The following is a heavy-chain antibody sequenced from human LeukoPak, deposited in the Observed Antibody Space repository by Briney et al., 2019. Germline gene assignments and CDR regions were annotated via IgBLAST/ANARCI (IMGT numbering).Heavy chain of an antibody. V-gene: IGHV3-20*04. J-gene: IGHJ4*02. CDR3: ARDFGSRGSGTVYYFDF. CDR1: GFIFDNYG. CDR2: INWNGGST. D-gene: IGHD3-10*01. Sequence: GGSLRLSCAAFGFIFDNYGMSWVRQAPGKGLEWVSGINWNGGSTGYADSVKGRFTISRDNSKNTLYLQMNSLRVEDTALYYCARDFGSRGSGTVYYFDFWGQGTLVTVSS.